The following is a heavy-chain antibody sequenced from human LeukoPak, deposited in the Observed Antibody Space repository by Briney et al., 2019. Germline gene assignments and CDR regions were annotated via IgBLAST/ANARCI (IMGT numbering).Heavy chain of an antibody. CDR3: AKNRGANYYNYYMDV. CDR2: IGGGGRDT. J-gene: IGHJ6*03. Sequence: LGGSLRLSCAASGFTFSTYAMSWVRQAPGKGLEWLSTIGGGGRDTFSADSVRGRFTVSRDNSKNTLYLQMSSLRAEDTAVYFCAKNRGANYYNYYMDVWGKGTTVTVSS. D-gene: IGHD4/OR15-4a*01. CDR1: GFTFSTYA. V-gene: IGHV3-23*01.